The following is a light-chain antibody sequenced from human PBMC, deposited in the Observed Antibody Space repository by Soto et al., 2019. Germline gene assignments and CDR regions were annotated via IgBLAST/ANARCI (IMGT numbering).Light chain of an antibody. CDR3: CSYAGSYTFVV. CDR1: SSDVGGYNY. J-gene: IGLJ2*01. Sequence: QSALTQPRSVSGSPGQSVTISCIGTSSDVGGYNYVSWYQQHPGKAPKLMIYDVSKRPSGVPDRFSGSKSGNTASLTISGLQAEDEADYYCCSYAGSYTFVVFGGGTKVTVL. V-gene: IGLV2-11*01. CDR2: DVS.